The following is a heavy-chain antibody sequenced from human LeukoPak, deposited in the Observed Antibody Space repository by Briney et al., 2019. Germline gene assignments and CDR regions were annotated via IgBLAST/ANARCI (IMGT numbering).Heavy chain of an antibody. D-gene: IGHD1-26*01. V-gene: IGHV4-34*01. CDR1: GGSFSGYY. J-gene: IGHJ4*02. Sequence: SETLSLTCAVYGGSFSGYYWSWIRQPPGKGLEWIGEINHSGSTNYNPSLKSRVTISVDTSKNQFSLKLSSVTAADTAVYSCAKALTEGVAWELLQRDIWTFDYWGQGTLVTVSS. CDR3: AKALTEGVAWELLQRDIWTFDY. CDR2: INHSGST.